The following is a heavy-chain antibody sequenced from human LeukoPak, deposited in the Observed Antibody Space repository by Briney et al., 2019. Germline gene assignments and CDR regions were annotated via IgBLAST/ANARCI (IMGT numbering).Heavy chain of an antibody. Sequence: PGGSLRLSCAASGFSFSSYAMHWVRQTSGKGLKWVAVISFDGSNKKYADSVKGRFTISRDNSKNTLNLKMNSLRAEDTAVYYCAKDPTYGYPWYLDYWGQGTQVTVSS. V-gene: IGHV3-30*04. D-gene: IGHD5-18*01. J-gene: IGHJ4*02. CDR3: AKDPTYGYPWYLDY. CDR2: ISFDGSNK. CDR1: GFSFSSYA.